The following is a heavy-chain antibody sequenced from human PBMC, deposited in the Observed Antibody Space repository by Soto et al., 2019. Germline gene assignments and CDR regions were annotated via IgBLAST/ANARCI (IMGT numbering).Heavy chain of an antibody. Sequence: QVQLVQSGAEVKKPGASVKVSCKASGYTFTSYGISWVRQAPGQGLEWVGWISDYEGKKYYAQKFQGRVTMTTDTPRTTGDMDLRIPISDDTAVYYCARHNSQWPNWFDPWGQGTLVTVSS. J-gene: IGHJ5*02. CDR3: ARHNSQWPNWFDP. CDR1: GYTFTSYG. CDR2: ISDYEGKK. D-gene: IGHD1-1*01. V-gene: IGHV1-18*01.